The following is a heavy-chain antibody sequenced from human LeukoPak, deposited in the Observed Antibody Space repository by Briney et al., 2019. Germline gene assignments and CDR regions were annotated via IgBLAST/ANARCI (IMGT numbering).Heavy chain of an antibody. CDR3: ARDTFNYDSSGHVDY. CDR2: IIPILSIA. D-gene: IGHD3-22*01. Sequence: ASVTVSFTASGGTFTIYTISWVRQAPGQGLEWIGRIIPILSIANYAQKFQGRVTITADKSTSTAYMELSSLRSEDTAVYYCARDTFNYDSSGHVDYWGQGTLVTVSS. J-gene: IGHJ4*02. V-gene: IGHV1-69*04. CDR1: GGTFTIYT.